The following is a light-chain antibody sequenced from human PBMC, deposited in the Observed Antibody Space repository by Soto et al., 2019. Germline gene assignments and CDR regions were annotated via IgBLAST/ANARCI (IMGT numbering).Light chain of an antibody. V-gene: IGKV3-11*01. CDR3: QQRSNWTPLT. CDR2: DAS. Sequence: EIVLTHSPSTLSLSPGERASLSCMASQSVSSYLAWYQQKPGQAPRLLIYDASNRATGIPARFSGSGSGTDFTITISSLEPEDFAVYYCQQRSNWTPLTFGGGTKVDIK. CDR1: QSVSSY. J-gene: IGKJ4*01.